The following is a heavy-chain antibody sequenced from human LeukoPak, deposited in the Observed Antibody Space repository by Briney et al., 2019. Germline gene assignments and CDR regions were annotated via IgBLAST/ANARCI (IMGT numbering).Heavy chain of an antibody. CDR1: GGSISSDSYY. CDR3: ARDGGYYYDSSGFDY. V-gene: IGHV4-61*02. J-gene: IGHJ4*02. D-gene: IGHD3-22*01. CDR2: IYTSGST. Sequence: PSETLSLTCTVSGGSISSDSYYWSWLRQPAGKGLEWIGRIYTSGSTNYNPSLKSRVTISVDTSKNQFSLKLSSVTAADTAVYYCARDGGYYYDSSGFDYWGQGTLVTVSS.